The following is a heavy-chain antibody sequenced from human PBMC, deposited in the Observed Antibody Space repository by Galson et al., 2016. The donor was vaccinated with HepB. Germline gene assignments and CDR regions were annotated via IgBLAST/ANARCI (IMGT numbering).Heavy chain of an antibody. J-gene: IGHJ4*02. D-gene: IGHD6-19*01. Sequence: GLECIAYIYYSGATNYNPSLKSRVNISVDTFKNQFSLKMNSVAAADTAMYYCARGRGGSGSPFEHWGQGTMVPVSS. V-gene: IGHV4-59*01. CDR2: IYYSGAT. CDR3: ARGRGGSGSPFEH.